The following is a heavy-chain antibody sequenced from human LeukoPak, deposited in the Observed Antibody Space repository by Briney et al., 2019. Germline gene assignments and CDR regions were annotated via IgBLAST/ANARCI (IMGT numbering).Heavy chain of an antibody. V-gene: IGHV4-34*01. CDR2: INHSGST. D-gene: IGHD6-13*01. CDR3: ARDAPRDSSSWYGPSSSSYFDY. CDR1: GGSFSGYY. J-gene: IGHJ4*02. Sequence: SETLSLTCAVYGGSFSGYYWSWIRQPPGKGLEWIGEINHSGSTNYNPSLKSRVTISVDTSKNQFSLKLSSVTAADTAVYYCARDAPRDSSSWYGPSSSSYFDYWGQGTLVTVSS.